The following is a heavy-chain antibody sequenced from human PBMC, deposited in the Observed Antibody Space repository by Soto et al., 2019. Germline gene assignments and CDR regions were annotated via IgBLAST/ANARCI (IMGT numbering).Heavy chain of an antibody. Sequence: GGSLRLSCAASGFTFSSYSMSWVRQAPGKGLEWVSAISCSGASTYNADSVKGRFTISGDNPKNALYLQLNSLRAEDTAVYYCAKLKGGEILGVVPDYWGQGNLVTVSS. J-gene: IGHJ4*02. CDR3: AKLKGGEILGVVPDY. D-gene: IGHD3-3*01. CDR2: ISCSGAST. V-gene: IGHV3-23*01. CDR1: GFTFSSYS.